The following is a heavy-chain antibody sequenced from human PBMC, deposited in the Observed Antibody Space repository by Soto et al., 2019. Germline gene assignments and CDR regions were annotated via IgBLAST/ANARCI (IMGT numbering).Heavy chain of an antibody. CDR1: GFTFSSYA. CDR2: ISGSGGST. CDR3: AKGSIAARREWYFDL. J-gene: IGHJ2*01. V-gene: IGHV3-23*01. D-gene: IGHD6-6*01. Sequence: EVQLLESGGGLVQPGGSLRLSCAASGFTFSSYAMSWVRQAPGKGLEWVSAISGSGGSTYYADSVKGRFTISRDNSKNTLYRQMNSLRAEDTAVYYCAKGSIAARREWYFDLWGRGTLVTVSS.